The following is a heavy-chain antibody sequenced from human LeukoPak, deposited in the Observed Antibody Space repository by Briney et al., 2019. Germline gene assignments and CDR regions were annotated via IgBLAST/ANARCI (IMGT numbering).Heavy chain of an antibody. V-gene: IGHV4-61*02. CDR1: GGSISSGSYY. CDR3: ARVLSRFDYDFWSGSNTFDY. Sequence: TSETLSLTCTVSGGSISSGSYYWSWIRQPAGKGLEWIGRIYTSGSTNYNPSLKSRVTISVDTSKNQFSLKLSSVTAADTAVYYCARVLSRFDYDFWSGSNTFDYWGQGTLVTVSS. CDR2: IYTSGST. J-gene: IGHJ4*02. D-gene: IGHD3-3*01.